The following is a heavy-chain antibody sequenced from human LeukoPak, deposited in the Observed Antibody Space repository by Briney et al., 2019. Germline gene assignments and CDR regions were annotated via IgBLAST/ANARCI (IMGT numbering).Heavy chain of an antibody. V-gene: IGHV3-11*01. CDR1: GFTFSDYY. CDR2: ISSGGSTI. J-gene: IGHJ3*02. Sequence: PGGSLRLSCAASGFTFSDYYMSWIRQAPGKGLEWVSYISSGGSTIYYADSVKGRFTISRDNAKNSLYLQMNSLTAEDTALYYCALRRSIATAPPPFDIWGQGTMVTVSS. D-gene: IGHD6-13*01. CDR3: ALRRSIATAPPPFDI.